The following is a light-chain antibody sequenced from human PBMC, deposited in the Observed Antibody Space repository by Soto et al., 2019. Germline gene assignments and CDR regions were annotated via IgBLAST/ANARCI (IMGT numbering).Light chain of an antibody. CDR3: SSYTSSSTLYV. CDR1: SSDVGGYNY. CDR2: DVS. J-gene: IGLJ1*01. Sequence: QSALTQPASVSGSPGQSITISCTGTSSDVGGYNYVSWYQQHPGKAPKLMIYDVSNRPSGVSNRFSGSKSGNTASLTISGLQAEDEADYYCSSYTSSSTLYVFGTGPMVTVL. V-gene: IGLV2-14*01.